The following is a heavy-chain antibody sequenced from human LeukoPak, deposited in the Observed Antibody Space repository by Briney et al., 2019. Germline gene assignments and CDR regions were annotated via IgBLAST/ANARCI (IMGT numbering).Heavy chain of an antibody. J-gene: IGHJ3*02. D-gene: IGHD1-1*01. CDR3: ATDRLEIYSLHI. V-gene: IGHV1-24*01. Sequence: ASVKVSCRVSGYSLSDLSIHWVCHVRGKGLEWMGGFEPEEGEHGETIYAQTFEGRLTLTEDTDTDTAYMELLSLTSEDTAVYYCATDRLEIYSLHIWGQGTMVTVSS. CDR1: GYSLSDLS. CDR2: FEPEEGEHGET.